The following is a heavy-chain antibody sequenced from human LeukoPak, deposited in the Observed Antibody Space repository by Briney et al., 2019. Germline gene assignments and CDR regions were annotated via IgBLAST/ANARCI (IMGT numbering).Heavy chain of an antibody. Sequence: PSETLSLTCAVYGGSFSGYHWSWIRQPPGKGLEWIGEINHSGSTNYNPSLKSRVTISVDTSKNQFSLKLSSVTAADTAVYYCAHKGGLWSGYYTDYWGQGTLVTVSS. D-gene: IGHD3-3*01. CDR1: GGSFSGYH. J-gene: IGHJ4*02. V-gene: IGHV4-34*01. CDR3: AHKGGLWSGYYTDY. CDR2: INHSGST.